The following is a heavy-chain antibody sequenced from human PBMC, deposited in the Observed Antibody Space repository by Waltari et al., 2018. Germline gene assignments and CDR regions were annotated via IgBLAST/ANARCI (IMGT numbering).Heavy chain of an antibody. J-gene: IGHJ4*02. V-gene: IGHV4-34*01. CDR3: ARGGYDSNPIDY. D-gene: IGHD3-22*01. CDR2: INHSGST. CDR1: GGSFSGYY. Sequence: QVQLQQWGAGLLKPSETLSLTCAVYGGSFSGYYWSWIRQPPGKGLEWIGEINHSGSTNYNPSLKSRVTISVDTSKNQFSLKLSSVTAADTAVYYCARGGYDSNPIDYWGQGTLVTVSS.